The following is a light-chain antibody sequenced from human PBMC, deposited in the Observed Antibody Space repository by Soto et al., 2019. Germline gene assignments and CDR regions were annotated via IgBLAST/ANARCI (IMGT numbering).Light chain of an antibody. CDR2: DVS. J-gene: IGLJ1*01. V-gene: IGLV2-11*01. Sequence: QSALAQPRSVSGSPGQSATISCTGTSSDVGVYNYVSWYQQYPGKAPKIMIYDVSKRPSGVPDRFSGSKSDNTASLTISGLQAEDEADYYCCSYAGSYTFVFGIGTKSPS. CDR3: CSYAGSYTFV. CDR1: SSDVGVYNY.